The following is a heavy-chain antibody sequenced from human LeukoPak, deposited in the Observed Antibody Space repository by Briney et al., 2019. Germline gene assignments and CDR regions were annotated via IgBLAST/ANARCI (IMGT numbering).Heavy chain of an antibody. J-gene: IGHJ4*02. CDR2: INHSGST. CDR3: ARHYYDSSGYIDY. D-gene: IGHD3-22*01. V-gene: IGHV4-34*01. CDR1: DGSFSGYY. Sequence: SETLSLTCAVYDGSFSGYYWSWIRQPPGKGLEWIGEINHSGSTNYNPSLKSRVTISVDTSKNQFSLKLTSVTAADTAVYYCARHYYDSSGYIDYWGQGTLVTVSS.